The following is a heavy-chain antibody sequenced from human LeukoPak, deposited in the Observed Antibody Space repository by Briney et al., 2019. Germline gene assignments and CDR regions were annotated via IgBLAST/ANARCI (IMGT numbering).Heavy chain of an antibody. CDR1: GFTFSNYW. J-gene: IGHJ4*02. Sequence: GGSLRLSCAASGFTFSNYWMSWLRQAPGKGLEWVANIKPDGNEKYFVDSVKGRFTISRDNAKNSLYLQMNSLRAEDTAVYYCAKDLSGPSVYWGQGTLVTVSS. D-gene: IGHD1-14*01. CDR2: IKPDGNEK. V-gene: IGHV3-7*01. CDR3: AKDLSGPSVY.